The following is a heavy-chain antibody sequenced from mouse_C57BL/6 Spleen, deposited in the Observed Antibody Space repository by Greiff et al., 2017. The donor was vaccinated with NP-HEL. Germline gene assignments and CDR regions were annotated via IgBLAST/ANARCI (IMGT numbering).Heavy chain of an antibody. CDR1: GFNIKDDY. Sequence: EVQLQQSGAELVRPGASVKLSCTASGFNIKDDYMHWVKQRPEQGLEWIGWIDPENGDTEYASKFQGKATITADTSSNTAYLQLSSLTSEDTAVYYCTTALPPLFAYWGQGTLVTVSA. CDR2: IDPENGDT. V-gene: IGHV14-4*01. J-gene: IGHJ3*01. CDR3: TTALPPLFAY.